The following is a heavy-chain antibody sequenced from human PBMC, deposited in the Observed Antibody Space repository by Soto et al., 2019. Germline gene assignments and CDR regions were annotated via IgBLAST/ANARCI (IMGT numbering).Heavy chain of an antibody. CDR1: GGSISSGGYY. CDR2: IYYSGST. J-gene: IGHJ5*02. Sequence: SETLSLTCTVSGGSISSGGYYWSWIRQHPGMGLEWIGYIYYSGSTYYNPSLKSRVTISVDTSKNQFSLKLSSVTAADTAVYYCARESGTAGGFNWFDPWGQGTLVTVSS. CDR3: ARESGTAGGFNWFDP. V-gene: IGHV4-31*03. D-gene: IGHD6-13*01.